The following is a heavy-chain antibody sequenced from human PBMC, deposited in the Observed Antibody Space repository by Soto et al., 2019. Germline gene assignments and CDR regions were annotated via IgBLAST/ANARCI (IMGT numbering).Heavy chain of an antibody. CDR2: ISSSSSYT. CDR3: ARGAVAVDY. D-gene: IGHD6-19*01. Sequence: QVQLVESGGGLVQPGGSLRLSCSASGFTCSDYYMRWIRQSPGKGLEWVSYISSSSSYTNYADSVKGRFTISRDNAKNALYLQMNSLRAEDTAVYYCARGAVAVDYWGQGTLVTVSS. CDR1: GFTCSDYY. V-gene: IGHV3-11*05. J-gene: IGHJ4*02.